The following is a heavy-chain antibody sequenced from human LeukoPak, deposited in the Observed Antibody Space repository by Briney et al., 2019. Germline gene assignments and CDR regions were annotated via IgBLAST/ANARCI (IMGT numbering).Heavy chain of an antibody. D-gene: IGHD1-26*01. J-gene: IGHJ4*02. CDR3: ARGWGSVGVHFDY. CDR1: GFTFSSYE. CDR2: ISSSGNPM. V-gene: IGHV3-48*03. Sequence: PGGSLRLSCAASGFTFSSYEMNWVRQAPGKGLEWVSYISSSGNPMYYADSVKGRFTISSDNTKNSLSLQMNSLRADDTAVYYCARGWGSVGVHFDYWGQGTLVTVSS.